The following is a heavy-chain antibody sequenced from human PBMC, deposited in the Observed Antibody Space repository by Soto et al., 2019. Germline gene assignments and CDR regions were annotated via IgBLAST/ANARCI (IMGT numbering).Heavy chain of an antibody. V-gene: IGHV4-39*01. CDR2: IYYSGST. CDR3: ARLLSLRFPDV. J-gene: IGHJ6*04. Sequence: SETLSLTCTVSGGSISSSSYYWGWIRQPPGKGLEWIGSIYYSGSTYYNPSLKSRVTISVDTSKNQFSLKLSSVTAADTAVYYCARLLSLRFPDVWGKGTTVTVSS. CDR1: GGSISSSSYY. D-gene: IGHD3-3*01.